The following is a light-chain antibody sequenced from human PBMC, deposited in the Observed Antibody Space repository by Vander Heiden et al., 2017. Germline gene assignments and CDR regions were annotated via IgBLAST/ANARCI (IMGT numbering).Light chain of an antibody. V-gene: IGLV1-44*01. J-gene: IGLJ3*02. CDR2: SHN. CDR3: AAWDDNLSGWV. Sequence: SVLTPPPSASGTPGQRVTISCSGRSSNIGSNTVNWYQQLPGTAPKLLIYSHNQRPSGVPDRFSGSKSGTSASLAISGLQSEDEADYYCAAWDDNLSGWVFGGGTKLTVL. CDR1: SSNIGSNT.